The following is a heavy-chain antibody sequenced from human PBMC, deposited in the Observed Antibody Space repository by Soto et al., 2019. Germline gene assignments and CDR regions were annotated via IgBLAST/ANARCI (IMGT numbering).Heavy chain of an antibody. V-gene: IGHV1-58*01. CDR3: AADRGYDYGDSNVPLDYYYGMDV. CDR1: GFTFTSSA. CDR2: IVVGSGNT. D-gene: IGHD4-17*01. J-gene: IGHJ6*02. Sequence: QLQLVQSGPEVKKPGTSVKVSCKASGFTFTSSAVQWVRQARGQRLEWIGWIVVGSGNTNYAQKFQERVTITRDMSTSTAYMELSSLRSEDTAVYYCAADRGYDYGDSNVPLDYYYGMDVWGQGTTVTVSS.